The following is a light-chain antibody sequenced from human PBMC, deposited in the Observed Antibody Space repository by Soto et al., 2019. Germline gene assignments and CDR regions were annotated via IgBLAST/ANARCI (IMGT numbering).Light chain of an antibody. CDR1: QSVSSSH. V-gene: IGKV3-20*01. J-gene: IGKJ2*01. CDR2: GAS. Sequence: EIVLTQSPGTLSLSPGERATLSCRASQSVSSSHLAWYQQNPGQAPRLLIYGASSRPTRIPDRFSGSGSGTAFTLTISRLEPEVFAVYYCQQYDSSPHTFGQGTKLEIK. CDR3: QQYDSSPHT.